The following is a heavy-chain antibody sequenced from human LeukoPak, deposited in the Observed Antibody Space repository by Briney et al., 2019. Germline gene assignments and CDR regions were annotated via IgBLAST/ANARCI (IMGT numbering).Heavy chain of an antibody. CDR2: IYYSGSP. J-gene: IGHJ3*02. CDR1: GDSINNYY. D-gene: IGHD2-15*01. Sequence: SETLSLTCTVSGDSINNYYWNWIRQPPGKGLEWIGYIYYSGSPNYNPSLKSRVTISVDTSKNQFSLKLSSVTAADTAVYYCARRSEDAFDIWGQGTMVTVSS. V-gene: IGHV4-59*08. CDR3: ARRSEDAFDI.